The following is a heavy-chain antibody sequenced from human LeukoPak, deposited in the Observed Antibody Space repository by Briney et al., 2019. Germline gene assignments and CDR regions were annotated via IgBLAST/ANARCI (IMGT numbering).Heavy chain of an antibody. D-gene: IGHD5-18*01. CDR1: GYTFTSYG. V-gene: IGHV1-18*01. CDR2: ISAYNGIT. CDR3: ARVGYSYGEAPFDY. Sequence: ASVKVSCKASGYTFTSYGITWVRQAPGQGLEWMGWISAYNGITNYAQKVQGRVTMTRDTSTSTAHMELWSLRSDDTAVYYCARVGYSYGEAPFDYWGQGTLVTVSS. J-gene: IGHJ4*02.